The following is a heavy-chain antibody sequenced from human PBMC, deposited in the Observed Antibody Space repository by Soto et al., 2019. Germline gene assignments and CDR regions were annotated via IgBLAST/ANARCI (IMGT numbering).Heavy chain of an antibody. Sequence: PSETLSLTCTVSAGSISSYYWSWIRQPPGKGLEWIGYIYYSGSTNYNPSLKSRVTISVDTSKHQFSLKLSSVTAADTAVYYCARFVGVGATTRDWFDPWGQGTLVTVS. J-gene: IGHJ5*02. V-gene: IGHV4-59*01. CDR1: AGSISSYY. D-gene: IGHD1-26*01. CDR2: IYYSGST. CDR3: ARFVGVGATTRDWFDP.